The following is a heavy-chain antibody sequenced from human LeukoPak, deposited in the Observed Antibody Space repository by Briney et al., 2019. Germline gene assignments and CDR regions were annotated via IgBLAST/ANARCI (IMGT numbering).Heavy chain of an antibody. D-gene: IGHD3-22*01. CDR3: AKDIQRVYYYDSSGYNYFDY. CDR1: GFTFSSYA. Sequence: GGSLRPSCAASGFTFSSYAMSWVRQAPVKGLEWVSAISGSGGSTYYADSVKGRFTISRDNSKNTLYLQMNSLRAEDTAVYYCAKDIQRVYYYDSSGYNYFDYWGQGTLVTVSS. V-gene: IGHV3-23*01. CDR2: ISGSGGST. J-gene: IGHJ4*02.